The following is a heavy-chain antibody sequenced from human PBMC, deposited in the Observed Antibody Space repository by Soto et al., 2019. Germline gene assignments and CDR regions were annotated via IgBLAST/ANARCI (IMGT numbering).Heavy chain of an antibody. CDR2: FDPEDGET. J-gene: IGHJ3*02. D-gene: IGHD6-6*01. Sequence: ASVKVSCKVSGHTLTELSMHWVRQAPGKGLEWMGGFDPEDGETIYAQKFPGRVTMTEDTSTDTAYMELSSLRSEDTAVYYCAIDYNLYSSSARYALDIWGQGTMITVS. V-gene: IGHV1-24*01. CDR3: AIDYNLYSSSARYALDI. CDR1: GHTLTELS.